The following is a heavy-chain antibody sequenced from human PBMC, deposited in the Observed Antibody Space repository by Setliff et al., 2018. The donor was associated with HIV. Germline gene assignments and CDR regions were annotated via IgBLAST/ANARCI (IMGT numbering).Heavy chain of an antibody. J-gene: IGHJ6*03. V-gene: IGHV4-61*10. CDR3: ARDRAGEYGWSNHMDV. D-gene: IGHD4-17*01. CDR2: IYASDNSGST. Sequence: SETLSLTCTVSGDSITTGVYYWSWIRQPAGQGLEWIGHIYASDNSGSTSYNPSVKGRFTISRDNSRNTLFLQMSSLTPEDTAVYSCARDRAGEYGWSNHMDVWGKGTTVTVSS. CDR1: GDSITTGVYY.